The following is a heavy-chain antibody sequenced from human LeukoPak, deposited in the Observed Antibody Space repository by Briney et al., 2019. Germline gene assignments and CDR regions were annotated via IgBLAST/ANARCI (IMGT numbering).Heavy chain of an antibody. CDR1: GDSISTNTYY. CDR3: AKGFRGATVTTGLVWYFDL. D-gene: IGHD4-17*01. CDR2: IHWSGTT. Sequence: PSETLSFTCTVSGDSISTNTYYWGWIRQPPGKGLEWIGNIHWSGTTFYNPSLKSRVTISVDTSKNQFSLKLSSVTAADAAVYYCAKGFRGATVTTGLVWYFDLWGRGTLVTVSS. V-gene: IGHV4-39*07. J-gene: IGHJ2*01.